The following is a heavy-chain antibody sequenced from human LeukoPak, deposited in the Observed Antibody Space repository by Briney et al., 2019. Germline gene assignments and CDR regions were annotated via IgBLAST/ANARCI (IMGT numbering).Heavy chain of an antibody. CDR2: IIPIFGTA. Sequence: ASVKVSCKASGGTFSSYAISWVRQAPGQGLEWKGGIIPIFGTANYAQRFQGRVTITADESTSTAYMELSSLRSEDTAVYYCARDLPNYYDSSGYSGSNPWGQGTLVTVSS. CDR3: ARDLPNYYDSSGYSGSNP. D-gene: IGHD3-22*01. J-gene: IGHJ5*02. CDR1: GGTFSSYA. V-gene: IGHV1-69*13.